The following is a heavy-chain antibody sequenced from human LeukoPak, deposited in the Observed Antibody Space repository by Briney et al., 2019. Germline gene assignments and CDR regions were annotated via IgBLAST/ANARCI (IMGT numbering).Heavy chain of an antibody. CDR1: GFMYNNYW. V-gene: IGHV3-7*01. Sequence: PGGSLRLSCAVSGFMYNNYWMSWVRQAPGKGLEWVANIKQDGSVKYYVDSVKGRFTISRDNAKNSLYLQMNSLRAEDTAVYYCARIGYSSSSFDYWGRGTLVTVSS. D-gene: IGHD6-6*01. CDR3: ARIGYSSSSFDY. CDR2: IKQDGSVK. J-gene: IGHJ4*02.